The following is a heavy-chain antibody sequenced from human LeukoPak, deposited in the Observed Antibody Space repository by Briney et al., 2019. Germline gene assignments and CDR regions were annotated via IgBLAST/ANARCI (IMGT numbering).Heavy chain of an antibody. D-gene: IGHD3-22*01. Sequence: GRSLRLSCAASGFTFCSYGMHWVRQAPGKGLEWVAVIWYDGSNKYYADSVKGRFTISRDNPKNTLYLQMNSLRAEDTAVYYCARSYYYDSSHTVDYWGQGTLVTVSS. V-gene: IGHV3-33*01. CDR3: ARSYYYDSSHTVDY. CDR1: GFTFCSYG. J-gene: IGHJ4*02. CDR2: IWYDGSNK.